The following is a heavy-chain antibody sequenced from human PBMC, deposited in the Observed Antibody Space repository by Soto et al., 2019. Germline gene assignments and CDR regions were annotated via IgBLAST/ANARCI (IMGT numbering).Heavy chain of an antibody. Sequence: EVQLVESGGGLVQPGGSLRLSCAAPGFTFSSYWMNWFPQAPGKGLEWVANLKQDGSDKYYVDSVKGRFTISRDNAKNSLYLQMNSLRAEDTTVYYCARDIHSYGMDVWGQGTTVTVSS. CDR3: ARDIHSYGMDV. J-gene: IGHJ6*02. CDR2: LKQDGSDK. V-gene: IGHV3-7*05. CDR1: GFTFSSYW. D-gene: IGHD2-21*01.